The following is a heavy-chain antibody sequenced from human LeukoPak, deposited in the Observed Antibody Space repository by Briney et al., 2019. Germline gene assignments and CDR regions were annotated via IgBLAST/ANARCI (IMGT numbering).Heavy chain of an antibody. CDR3: ARRDIVVVPAPLYYFDY. J-gene: IGHJ4*02. V-gene: IGHV4-59*05. D-gene: IGHD2-2*01. Sequence: PSETLYLTCTVSGGSISSYYWSWIRQPAGKGLEWVGSIYYSGSTYYNPSLKSRVTISVDTSKNQFSLKLSSVTAADTAVYYCARRDIVVVPAPLYYFDYWGQGTLVTVSS. CDR1: GGSISSYY. CDR2: IYYSGST.